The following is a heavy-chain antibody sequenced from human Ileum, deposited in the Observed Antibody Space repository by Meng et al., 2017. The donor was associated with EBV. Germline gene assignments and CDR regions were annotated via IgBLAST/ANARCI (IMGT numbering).Heavy chain of an antibody. D-gene: IGHD1-14*01. CDR1: DGSFSSSSYY. V-gene: IGHV4-39*01. Sequence: QLPLHESGPGLVKPSETLSLTGSVSDGSFSSSSYYWAWIRQPPGEGLEWIGSVVYSGPTYYTSSLKSRVSISVDTSKNQFSLKLSSVTAADTAVYYCARHHHSPTFDYWGQGTPVTVSS. CDR2: VVYSGPT. J-gene: IGHJ4*02. CDR3: ARHHHSPTFDY.